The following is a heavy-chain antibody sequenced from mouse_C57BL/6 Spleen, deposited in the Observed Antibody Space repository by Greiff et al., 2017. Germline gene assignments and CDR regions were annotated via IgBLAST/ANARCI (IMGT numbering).Heavy chain of an antibody. CDR2: IDPETGGT. J-gene: IGHJ2*01. V-gene: IGHV1-15*01. CDR1: GYTFTDYE. Sequence: VQLQQSGAELVRPGASVTLSCKASGYTFTDYEMHWVKQTPVHGLEWIGAIDPETGGTAYNQTFKGKAILTADKSSSTAYMELRSLTSDDSAVYYCTRGYVDYWGQGTTLTVSS. CDR3: TRGYVDY.